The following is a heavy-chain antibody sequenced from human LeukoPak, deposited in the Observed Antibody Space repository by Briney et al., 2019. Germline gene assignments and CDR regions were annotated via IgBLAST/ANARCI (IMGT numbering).Heavy chain of an antibody. V-gene: IGHV4-39*07. CDR3: ARGSPHYYGAGSYYADY. CDR2: IYYSGST. D-gene: IGHD3-10*01. Sequence: SETLSLTCTVSGGSISSSSYYWGWIRQPPGKGLEWIGSIYYSGSTYYNPSLKSRVTISVDSSKNPFSLKLSSVTAADTAVYYCARGSPHYYGAGSYYADYWGQGTLVTVSS. CDR1: GGSISSSSYY. J-gene: IGHJ4*02.